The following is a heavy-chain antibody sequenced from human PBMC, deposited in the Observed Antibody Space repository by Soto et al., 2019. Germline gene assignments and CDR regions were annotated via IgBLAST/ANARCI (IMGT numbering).Heavy chain of an antibody. CDR2: IWSAGLT. D-gene: IGHD2-15*01. J-gene: IGHJ5*02. CDR3: ARELPPDL. V-gene: IGHV3-53*01. Sequence: PGGSLRLSCAASGFTVSSKYMNWVRQAPGKGLEWVSIIWSAGLTYYADSVRGRFTTSRDISKNILFLQMNNLRAEDSAIYYCARELPPDLWGQGTLVTVSS. CDR1: GFTVSSKY.